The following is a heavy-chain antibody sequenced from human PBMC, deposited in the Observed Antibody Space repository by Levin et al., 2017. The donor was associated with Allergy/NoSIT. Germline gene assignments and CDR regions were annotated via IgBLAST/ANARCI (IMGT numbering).Heavy chain of an antibody. Sequence: ASVKVSCKASGYTFTGYYMHWVRQAPGQGLEWMGRINPNSGGTNYAQKFQGRVTMTRDTSITTTYMELSRLRSDDTAVYYCARVTYDILTGYYPSRVHYFDYWGQGTLVTVSS. V-gene: IGHV1-2*06. CDR3: ARVTYDILTGYYPSRVHYFDY. CDR1: GYTFTGYY. CDR2: INPNSGGT. J-gene: IGHJ4*02. D-gene: IGHD3-9*01.